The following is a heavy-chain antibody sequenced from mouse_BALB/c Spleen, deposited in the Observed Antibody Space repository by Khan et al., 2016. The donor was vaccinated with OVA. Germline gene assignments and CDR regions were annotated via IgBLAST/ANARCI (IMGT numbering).Heavy chain of an antibody. D-gene: IGHD2-1*01. Sequence: VQLQQSGAELVKPGASVKLSCSASGFNIKDTYIHWVKQRPEQGLEWIGRIDPPNDDSKYGPKFQDKAPLTADTSSNTAYLQLRSLTSEDTAVYYSATLYGNPFAYWGQGTLVSVSA. V-gene: IGHV14-3*02. CDR3: ATLYGNPFAY. CDR1: GFNIKDTY. CDR2: IDPPNDDS. J-gene: IGHJ3*01.